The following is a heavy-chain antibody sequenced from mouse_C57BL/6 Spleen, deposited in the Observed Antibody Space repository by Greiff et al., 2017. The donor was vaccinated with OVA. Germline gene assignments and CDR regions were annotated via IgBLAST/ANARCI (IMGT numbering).Heavy chain of an antibody. V-gene: IGHV5-6*01. J-gene: IGHJ3*01. CDR2: ISSGGSYT. D-gene: IGHD3-3*01. CDR1: GFTFSSYG. Sequence: DVQLVESGGDLVKPGGSLKLSCAASGFTFSSYGMSWVRQTPDKRLEWVATISSGGSYTYYPDSVKGRFTISRDNAKNTLYLQMSSLKSEDTAMYYCARQGDSPLAYWGQGTLVTVSA. CDR3: ARQGDSPLAY.